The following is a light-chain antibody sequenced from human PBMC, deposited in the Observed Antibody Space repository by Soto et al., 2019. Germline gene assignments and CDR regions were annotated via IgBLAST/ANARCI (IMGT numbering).Light chain of an antibody. V-gene: IGKV2D-29*01. CDR1: QSLVHSDGNTF. CDR3: MQTIQLPLT. CDR2: EVS. Sequence: DIVMTQTPLSLSVSPGQPASISCKSSQSLVHSDGNTFLYWYLQRPGQPPHLLIYEVSKRFSGVPDRFSGSASGTDFTLKISRVEAEDVGIYYCMQTIQLPLTFGGGTKVEIK. J-gene: IGKJ4*02.